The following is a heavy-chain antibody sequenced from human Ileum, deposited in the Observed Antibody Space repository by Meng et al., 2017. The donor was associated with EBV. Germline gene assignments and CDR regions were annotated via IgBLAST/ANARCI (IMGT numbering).Heavy chain of an antibody. V-gene: IGHV4-4*02. CDR1: GRLISSSNW. J-gene: IGHJ4*02. Sequence: PSGSMPLICAVPGRLISSSNWWIWVRQAPGKGLEWIGEIHHTESTNYNPSLKSRVTISVDKSKNQFSLKLSSVTAEDTAVYYCARESYSDSSGYYSLDYWGQGSLVTVSS. CDR3: ARESYSDSSGYYSLDY. D-gene: IGHD3-22*01. CDR2: IHHTEST.